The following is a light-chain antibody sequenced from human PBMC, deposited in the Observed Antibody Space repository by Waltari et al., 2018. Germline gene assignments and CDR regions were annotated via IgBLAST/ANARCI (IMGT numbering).Light chain of an antibody. CDR3: QQSYSTPGFT. J-gene: IGKJ4*01. CDR2: AAS. CDR1: QSISSY. V-gene: IGKV1-39*01. Sequence: DIQMTQSPSSLSASVGDRVTITCRASQSISSYLNWYQQKPGKAPKLLIYAASSLQSGVPSRFSGSGSGTDFTLTISSLQPEDFATYYCQQSYSTPGFTFGGGTKVEI.